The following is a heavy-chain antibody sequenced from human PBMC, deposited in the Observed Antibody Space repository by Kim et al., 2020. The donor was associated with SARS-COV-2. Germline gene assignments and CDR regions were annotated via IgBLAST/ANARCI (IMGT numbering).Heavy chain of an antibody. CDR1: GFTVSSNY. CDR3: ARDALVWSSPDRGFDY. D-gene: IGHD3-3*01. V-gene: IGHV3-66*01. CDR2: IYSGGST. J-gene: IGHJ4*02. Sequence: GGSLRLSCAASGFTVSSNYMSWVRQAPGKGLEWVSVIYSGGSTYYADSVKGRFTISRDNSKNTLYLQMNSLRAEDTAVYYCARDALVWSSPDRGFDYWGQGTLVTVSS.